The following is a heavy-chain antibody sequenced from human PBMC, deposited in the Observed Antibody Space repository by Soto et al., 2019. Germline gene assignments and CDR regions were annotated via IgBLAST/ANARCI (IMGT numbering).Heavy chain of an antibody. J-gene: IGHJ6*02. CDR3: ARDAKYQLLLVYYYYGMDV. Sequence: GGSLRLSCAASGFTFSSYSMNWVRQAPGKGLEWVSSISSSSSYIYYADSVKGRFTISRDNAKNSLYLQMNSLRAEDTAVYYCARDAKYQLLLVYYYYGMDVWGQGTTVTVSS. D-gene: IGHD2-2*01. CDR2: ISSSSSYI. V-gene: IGHV3-21*01. CDR1: GFTFSSYS.